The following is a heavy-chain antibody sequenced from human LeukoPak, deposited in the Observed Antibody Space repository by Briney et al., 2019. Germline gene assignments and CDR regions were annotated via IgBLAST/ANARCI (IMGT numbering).Heavy chain of an antibody. D-gene: IGHD6-6*01. CDR3: ARQLVGWSWQLGGGYYMDV. V-gene: IGHV4-30-4*08. Sequence: PSETLSLTCTVSGGSISSGDYYWSWIRQPPGTGLEWIGYIYYSGSTYYNPSLKSRVTISVGTSKNQFSLKLSSVTATDTAVYYCARQLVGWSWQLGGGYYMDVWGKGTTVTVSS. J-gene: IGHJ6*03. CDR1: GGSISSGDYY. CDR2: IYYSGST.